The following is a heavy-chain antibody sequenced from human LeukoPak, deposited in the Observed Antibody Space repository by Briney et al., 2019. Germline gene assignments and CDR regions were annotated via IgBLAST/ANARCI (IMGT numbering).Heavy chain of an antibody. V-gene: IGHV3-30*04. CDR3: AREDYYDSSGYRSDYYYYGMDV. CDR2: ISYDGSNK. Sequence: GGSLRLSCAASGFTFSSYAMHWGRKAPGKGLGLVAVISYDGSNKYYADSVKGRSTISRDNSKNTLYLQMNSLRAEDTAVYYCAREDYYDSSGYRSDYYYYGMDVWGQGTTVTVSS. D-gene: IGHD3-22*01. J-gene: IGHJ6*02. CDR1: GFTFSSYA.